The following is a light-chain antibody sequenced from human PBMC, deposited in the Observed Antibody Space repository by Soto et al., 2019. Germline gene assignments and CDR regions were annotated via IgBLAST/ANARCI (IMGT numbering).Light chain of an antibody. V-gene: IGLV2-8*01. CDR1: SSDVGGYDY. Sequence: QSVLTQPPSASGSHGQSVTISCTGTSSDVGGYDYVSWYQQHPGKAPKLMIYEATKRPSGVPDRFSGSKSGNTASLTVSGLQDEDEAHYYCSAYAGRNNLIFGGGTKLTV. CDR2: EAT. J-gene: IGLJ2*01. CDR3: SAYAGRNNLI.